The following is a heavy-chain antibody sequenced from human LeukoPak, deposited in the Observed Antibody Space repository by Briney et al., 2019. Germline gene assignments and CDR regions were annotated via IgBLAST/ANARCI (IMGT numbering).Heavy chain of an antibody. CDR3: ARLNFRGGEALHFDS. D-gene: IGHD3-16*01. J-gene: IGHJ4*02. V-gene: IGHV4-4*09. Sequence: SETLSLTCSVSGGSLTNYYWGWIRQPPGKGLEFIGYIHSDGTTNYDSSLQSRVAISLDTSKVQFSLRLYSVTAAGTALYFCARLNFRGGEALHFDSWGQGTLVTVSS. CDR2: IHSDGTT. CDR1: GGSLTNYY.